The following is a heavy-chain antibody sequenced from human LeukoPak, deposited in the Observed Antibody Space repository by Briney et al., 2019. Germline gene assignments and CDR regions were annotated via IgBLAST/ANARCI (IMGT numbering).Heavy chain of an antibody. V-gene: IGHV4-59*04. CDR3: LYGSGSYYNGGDY. CDR1: GGSISSYY. Sequence: SETLSLTCTVSGGSISSYYWSWIRQPPGKGLEWIGYIYYSGSSYYNPSLKSRVTISVDTSKNQFSLKLSSVTAADTAVYYCLYGSGSYYNGGDYWGQGTLVTVSS. CDR2: IYYSGSS. J-gene: IGHJ4*02. D-gene: IGHD3-10*01.